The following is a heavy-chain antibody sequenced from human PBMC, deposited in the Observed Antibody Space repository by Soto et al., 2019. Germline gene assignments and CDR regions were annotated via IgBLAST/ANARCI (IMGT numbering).Heavy chain of an antibody. V-gene: IGHV3-15*01. CDR2: IKSKTDGGTT. D-gene: IGHD5-12*01. CDR1: GFTFSNAW. CDR3: TTEVEMATSGSDY. J-gene: IGHJ4*02. Sequence: PGGALRVSCAASGFTFSNAWMSWVRQAPGKGLEWVGRIKSKTDGGTTDYAAPVKGRFTISRDDSKNTLYLQMNSLKTEDTAVYYCTTEVEMATSGSDYWGQGTLVTVSS.